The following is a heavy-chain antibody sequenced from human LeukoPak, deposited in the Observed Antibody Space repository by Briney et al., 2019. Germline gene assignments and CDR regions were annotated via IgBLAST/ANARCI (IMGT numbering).Heavy chain of an antibody. D-gene: IGHD3-10*01. Sequence: PGGSLRLSCAASGFTFTSYEMNWVRQAPGKGLEWVSYISNSGSTIYYADSVKGRFTISRDNAKNSLYLQMNSLRAEGTALYYCVSHRGSGPYWGQGTLVTVSS. CDR3: VSHRGSGPY. V-gene: IGHV3-48*03. CDR2: ISNSGSTI. J-gene: IGHJ4*02. CDR1: GFTFTSYE.